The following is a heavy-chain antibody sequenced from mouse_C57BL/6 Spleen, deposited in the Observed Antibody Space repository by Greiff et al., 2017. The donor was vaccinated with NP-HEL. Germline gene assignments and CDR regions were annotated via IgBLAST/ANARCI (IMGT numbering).Heavy chain of an antibody. CDR3: ARRGYLYYGSSYFDY. Sequence: QVQLQQSGAELVRPGTSVKVSCKASGYAFTNYLIEWVKQRPGQGLEWIGVINPGSGGTNYNEKFKGKATLTADKSSSTAYMQLSSLTSEDSAVYFCARRGYLYYGSSYFDYWGQGTTLTVSS. CDR2: INPGSGGT. J-gene: IGHJ2*01. V-gene: IGHV1-54*01. CDR1: GYAFTNYL. D-gene: IGHD1-1*01.